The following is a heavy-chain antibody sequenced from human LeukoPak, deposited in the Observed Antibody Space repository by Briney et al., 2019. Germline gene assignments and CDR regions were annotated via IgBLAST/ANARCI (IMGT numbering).Heavy chain of an antibody. J-gene: IGHJ3*02. V-gene: IGHV3-66*01. Sequence: GGSLRLSCAASGFTVSSKYMSWVHQAPGKGLEWVSVIYSGGSTYYTDSVKGRFTVSRDNSKNTLYLQMNSLRAEDTAVYYCARTAANDAFDIWGQGTLVTVSS. CDR3: ARTAANDAFDI. CDR1: GFTVSSKY. CDR2: IYSGGST. D-gene: IGHD2-15*01.